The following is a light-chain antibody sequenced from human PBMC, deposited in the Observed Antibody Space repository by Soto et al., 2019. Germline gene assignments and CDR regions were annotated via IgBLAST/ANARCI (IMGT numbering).Light chain of an antibody. CDR2: TAS. CDR1: QGVSPW. CDR3: QQAASFPIT. Sequence: DIQMTQSPSSVSASVGDRVTITCRASQGVSPWLAWYQQKPGKAPNLLIYTASSLQSGVPSRFSGSGSGTDFTLTINGLQPEDFATYYCQQAASFPITFGQGTRLEIK. J-gene: IGKJ5*01. V-gene: IGKV1-12*01.